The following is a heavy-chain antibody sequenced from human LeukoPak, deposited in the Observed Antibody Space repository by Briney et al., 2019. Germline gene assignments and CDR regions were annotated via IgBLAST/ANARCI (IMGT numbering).Heavy chain of an antibody. CDR3: ARRGYYYDSSGYS. CDR1: GYSISSAYY. D-gene: IGHD3-22*01. CDR2: IYHSGST. Sequence: SETLSLTCAVSGYSISSAYYWGWIRPPPGRGLGRCGSIYHSGSTYYNPSLKRRVTITVDTSKNQFSLKLSSVAAADTAVYYCARRGYYYDSSGYSWGQGTLVTVSS. J-gene: IGHJ4*02. V-gene: IGHV4-38-2*01.